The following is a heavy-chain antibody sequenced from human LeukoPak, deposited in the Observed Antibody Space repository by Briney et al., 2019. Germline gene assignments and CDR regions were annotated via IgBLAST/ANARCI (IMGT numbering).Heavy chain of an antibody. J-gene: IGHJ6*02. V-gene: IGHV3-66*01. CDR3: ARDLLGYASALEDYYYYGMDV. CDR1: GFTFSSYG. D-gene: IGHD5-12*01. Sequence: GGSLRLSCAASGFTFSSYGMHWVRQAPGKGLEWVSVIYSGGSTYYADSVKGRFTISRDNSKNTLYLQMNSLRAEDTAVYYCARDLLGYASALEDYYYYGMDVWGQGTTVTVSS. CDR2: IYSGGST.